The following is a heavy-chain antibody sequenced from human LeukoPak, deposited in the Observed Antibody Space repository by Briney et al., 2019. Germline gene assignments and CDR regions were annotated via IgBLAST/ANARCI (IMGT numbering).Heavy chain of an antibody. V-gene: IGHV3-20*04. CDR2: INWDGSGR. Sequence: GGSLRLSCAASGFTFDDYGMTWVRQAPGKGLEWVSAINWDGSGRDYADSVKGRFTISRDTAKNSLYRQMNTLRAEDTALYFCARDRLGYYYFDYWGRGTLVSVSS. CDR3: ARDRLGYYYFDY. CDR1: GFTFDDYG. D-gene: IGHD1-26*01. J-gene: IGHJ4*02.